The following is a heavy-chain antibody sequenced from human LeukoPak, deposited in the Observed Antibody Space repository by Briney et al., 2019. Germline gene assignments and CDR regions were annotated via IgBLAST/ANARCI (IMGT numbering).Heavy chain of an antibody. V-gene: IGHV4-59*01. J-gene: IGHJ4*02. Sequence: SETLSLTCTVSGVSISSYYWSWIRQPPGRGLEWIGYMYYSGRTNYNPSLKSRVTISINTSKNQLSLRLSSVTAADTAVYYCARGSDYGDYWGQGTLVTVSS. D-gene: IGHD3-3*01. CDR2: MYYSGRT. CDR1: GVSISSYY. CDR3: ARGSDYGDY.